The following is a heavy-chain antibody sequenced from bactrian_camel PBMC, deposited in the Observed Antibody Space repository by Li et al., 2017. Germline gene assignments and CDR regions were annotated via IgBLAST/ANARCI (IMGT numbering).Heavy chain of an antibody. V-gene: IGHV3S40*01. CDR2: IDSDGSIS. CDR1: GSDSRYC. Sequence: DVQLVESGGGSVQAGGSLRLSCAASGSDSRYCMGWFRQAPGKEREGVAAIDSDGSISYDEVVVKGRFTISQDNAKNTLYLQMTSLKPEDTAMYYCAAKYDGRWYDPWFVDYWGQGTQVTVS. D-gene: IGHD6*01. CDR3: AAKYDGRWYDPWFVDY. J-gene: IGHJ4*01.